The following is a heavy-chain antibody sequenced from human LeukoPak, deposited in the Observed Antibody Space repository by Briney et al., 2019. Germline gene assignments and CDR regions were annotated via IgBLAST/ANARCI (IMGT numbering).Heavy chain of an antibody. Sequence: GWSLRLSYPASGFTFNSYSIIWVRQAPGKGLKWVSAISVSDGSTYYADSVKGRFTISRDNSKNTLYLQMNSLRAEDTAVYYCAKGYYDFWSGYYSRHDAFDIWGQGTMVTVSS. J-gene: IGHJ3*02. CDR1: GFTFNSYS. D-gene: IGHD3-3*01. CDR2: ISVSDGST. CDR3: AKGYYDFWSGYYSRHDAFDI. V-gene: IGHV3-23*01.